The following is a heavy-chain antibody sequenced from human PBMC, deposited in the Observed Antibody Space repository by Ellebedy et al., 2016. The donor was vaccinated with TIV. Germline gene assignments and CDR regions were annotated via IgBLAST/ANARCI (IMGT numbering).Heavy chain of an antibody. D-gene: IGHD4-11*01. J-gene: IGHJ4*02. V-gene: IGHV3-23*01. CDR3: AKDHDSTGWPAFDH. CDR1: GFSFSIRT. CDR2: IVGRSGGT. Sequence: GGSLRLXXVASGFSFSIRTMSWVRLAPGKGPEWVSSIVGRSGGTYYADFVQGRFTITRDDVKNTLYLQMNSLRAEDTAIYFCAKDHDSTGWPAFDHWGLGTSVTVSS.